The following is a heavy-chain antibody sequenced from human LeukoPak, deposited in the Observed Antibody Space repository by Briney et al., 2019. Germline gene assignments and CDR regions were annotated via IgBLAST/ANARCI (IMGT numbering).Heavy chain of an antibody. J-gene: IGHJ6*03. CDR3: ARAGGYCGSTSCYSGYYYYFMDV. D-gene: IGHD2-2*01. V-gene: IGHV1-2*02. Sequence: WASVKVSCKASGYTFTNFYIHWMRQAPGQGLEWMGWINPKSGVTDSKMKFQGRVTLTRDTSITTAYMELISLTSDDAAVYYCARAGGYCGSTSCYSGYYYYFMDVWGKGTTVTVSS. CDR2: INPKSGVT. CDR1: GYTFTNFY.